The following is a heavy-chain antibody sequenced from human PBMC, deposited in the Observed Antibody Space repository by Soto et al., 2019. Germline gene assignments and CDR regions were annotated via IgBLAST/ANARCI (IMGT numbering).Heavy chain of an antibody. V-gene: IGHV1-69*06. J-gene: IGHJ4*02. CDR1: GGTFSSYA. CDR3: ASPIRFLEWLTAPFDY. D-gene: IGHD3-3*01. Sequence: SVKVSCKASGGTFSSYAISWVRQAPVQGLEWLGGIIPIFGTANYAQKFQGRVTITADKSTSTAYMELSSLRSEDTAVYYCASPIRFLEWLTAPFDYWGQGTLVTVSS. CDR2: IIPIFGTA.